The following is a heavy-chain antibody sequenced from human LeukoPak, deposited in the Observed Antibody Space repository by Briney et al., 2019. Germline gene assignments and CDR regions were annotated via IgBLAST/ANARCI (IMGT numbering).Heavy chain of an antibody. V-gene: IGHV1-69*01. D-gene: IGHD3-3*01. CDR2: IIPIFGTA. Sequence: ASVKVSCKASGGTFSSYAISWVRQAPGQGLEWMGGIIPIFGTANYAQKFQGRVTITADESTSTAYMELSSLRSEDTAVCYCARGEIFGVVIIPNYFDYWGQGTLVTVSS. CDR3: ARGEIFGVVIIPNYFDY. CDR1: GGTFSSYA. J-gene: IGHJ4*02.